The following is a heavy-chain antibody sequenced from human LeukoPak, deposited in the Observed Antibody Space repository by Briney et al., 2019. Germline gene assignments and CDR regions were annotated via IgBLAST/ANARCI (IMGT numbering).Heavy chain of an antibody. V-gene: IGHV4-39*01. CDR2: IYYSGST. D-gene: IGHD3-10*01. Sequence: PSETLSLTCTVSGGSISSSSYYWGWIRQPPGKRLEWIGSIYYSGSTYYNPSLRSRVTISVDTSKNQFSLKLSSVTAADTAVYYCATYGSGSYNYYYMDVWGKGTTVTISS. CDR3: ATYGSGSYNYYYMDV. J-gene: IGHJ6*03. CDR1: GGSISSSSYY.